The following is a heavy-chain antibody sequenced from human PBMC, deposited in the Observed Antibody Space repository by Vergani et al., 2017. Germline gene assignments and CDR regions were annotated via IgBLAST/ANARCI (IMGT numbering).Heavy chain of an antibody. Sequence: QVQLVQSGAEVKKPGASVKVSCKASGYTFTGYYMHWVRQAPGQGLEWMGWINPNSGGTNYAQKCQGRVTMTRDTSISTAYMELSRLRSDETAVYYCARDGSSSWPYYYYYMDVWGKGTTVTVSS. CDR2: INPNSGGT. J-gene: IGHJ6*03. D-gene: IGHD6-13*01. V-gene: IGHV1-2*02. CDR3: ARDGSSSWPYYYYYMDV. CDR1: GYTFTGYY.